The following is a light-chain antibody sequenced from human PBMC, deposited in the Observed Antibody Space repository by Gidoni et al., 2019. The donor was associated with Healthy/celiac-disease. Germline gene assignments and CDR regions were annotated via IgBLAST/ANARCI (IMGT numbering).Light chain of an antibody. CDR1: QSVLYSSNNKNY. J-gene: IGKJ1*01. CDR3: QQYYSTPLT. Sequence: DIVMTQSPDSLAVSLGERATIHCKSSQSVLYSSNNKNYLAWYQQKPGQPPKLLIYWASTRESGVPDRFSGSGSGTDFTLTISSLQAEDVAVYYCQQYYSTPLTFXXXTKVEIK. V-gene: IGKV4-1*01. CDR2: WAS.